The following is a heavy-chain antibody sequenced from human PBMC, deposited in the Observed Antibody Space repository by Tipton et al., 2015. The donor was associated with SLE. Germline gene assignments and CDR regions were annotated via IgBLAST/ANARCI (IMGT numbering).Heavy chain of an antibody. CDR2: FYYSGST. D-gene: IGHD4-17*01. Sequence: TLSLTCTVSGGSISSSSYYWGWIRQPPGKVLEWIGSFYYSGSTYYTPPLKSRVTISIDTSKNQFSLKLSSVTAADTAVYYCASRSTVSTTDYWGQGTLVTVSS. V-gene: IGHV4-39*01. CDR1: GGSISSSSYY. CDR3: ASRSTVSTTDY. J-gene: IGHJ4*02.